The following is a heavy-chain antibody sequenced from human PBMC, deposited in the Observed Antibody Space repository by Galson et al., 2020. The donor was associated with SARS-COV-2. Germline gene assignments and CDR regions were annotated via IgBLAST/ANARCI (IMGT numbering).Heavy chain of an antibody. J-gene: IGHJ6*03. V-gene: IGHV3-30*03. Sequence: GESLKISCAASGFTFSSYGMHWVRQAPGKGLEWVAVISYDGSNKYYADSVKGRFTISRDNSKNTLYLQMNSLRAEDTAVYYCASPGPTVTTSPYYYYYMDVWGKGTTVTVSS. CDR3: ASPGPTVTTSPYYYYYMDV. CDR2: ISYDGSNK. CDR1: GFTFSSYG. D-gene: IGHD4-4*01.